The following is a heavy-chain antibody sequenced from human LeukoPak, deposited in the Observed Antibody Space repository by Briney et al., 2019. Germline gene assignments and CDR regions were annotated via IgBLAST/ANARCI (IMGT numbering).Heavy chain of an antibody. D-gene: IGHD3-22*01. Sequence: PSETLSLTCAVYGGSFSGYYWSWIRQPPGKGLEWIGYIYHSGSTYYNPSLKSRVTISVDRSKNQFSLKLSSVTAADTAVYYCASAKTYYYDSSGYPPSLPFDYWGQGTLVTVSS. J-gene: IGHJ4*02. CDR2: IYHSGST. V-gene: IGHV4-34*01. CDR3: ASAKTYYYDSSGYPPSLPFDY. CDR1: GGSFSGYY.